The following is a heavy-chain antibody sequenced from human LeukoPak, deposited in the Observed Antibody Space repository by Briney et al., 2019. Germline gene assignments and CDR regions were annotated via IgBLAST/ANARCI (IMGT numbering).Heavy chain of an antibody. Sequence: GGSLRLSCAASGFTVSSYSMNWVRQVPGKGLEWVSHISSSGSMIWYGESVKGRFTISRDSAKNSLHLQMNSLRAEDTAVYYCARDPESNWGWDLDYWGQGTLVTVSS. CDR2: ISSSGSMI. CDR3: ARDPESNWGWDLDY. V-gene: IGHV3-48*01. D-gene: IGHD7-27*01. CDR1: GFTVSSYS. J-gene: IGHJ4*02.